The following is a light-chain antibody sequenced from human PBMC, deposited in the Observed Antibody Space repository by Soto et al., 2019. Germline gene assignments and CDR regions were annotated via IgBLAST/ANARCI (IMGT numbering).Light chain of an antibody. Sequence: QSVLTQPASVSGSPGQSITISCTGTSSDVGGYNYVSWYQQHPGKAPKLMIYDVSNRPSGVSNLFSGSKSGNTASLTISGLQAEDEADYYCSSYTSSSTPGRVFGTGTKVTVL. V-gene: IGLV2-14*01. J-gene: IGLJ1*01. CDR3: SSYTSSSTPGRV. CDR2: DVS. CDR1: SSDVGGYNY.